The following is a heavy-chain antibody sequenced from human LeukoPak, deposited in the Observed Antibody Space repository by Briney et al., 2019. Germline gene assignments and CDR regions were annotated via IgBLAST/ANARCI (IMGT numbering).Heavy chain of an antibody. J-gene: IGHJ4*02. V-gene: IGHV1-69*04. CDR2: IIPILGIA. CDR1: GGTFSSYA. Sequence: ASVKVSCKASGGTFSSYAISWVRQAPGQGLEWMGRIIPILGIANYAQKFQGRVTITADKSTSTAYMELSSLRSEDTAVYYCARQGPYDFWSGYYIFDYWGQGTLVTVSS. D-gene: IGHD3-3*01. CDR3: ARQGPYDFWSGYYIFDY.